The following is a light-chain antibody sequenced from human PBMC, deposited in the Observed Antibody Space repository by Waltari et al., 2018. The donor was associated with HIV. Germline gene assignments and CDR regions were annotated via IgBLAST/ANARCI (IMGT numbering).Light chain of an antibody. J-gene: IGLJ1*01. V-gene: IGLV2-14*01. CDR3: NSETSAGTYV. Sequence: QSALTHPASVPGSPRQSITISCVGTRRDIGNHNSVSWFQQHPGKAPKLITYEVSNRPSGVSDRFSGSKSGNTASLTISGLQVEDEAEYYCNSETSAGTYVFGTGTKVTVL. CDR1: RRDIGNHNS. CDR2: EVS.